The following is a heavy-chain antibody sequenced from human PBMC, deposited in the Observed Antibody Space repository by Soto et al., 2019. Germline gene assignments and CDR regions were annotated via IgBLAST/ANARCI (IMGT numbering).Heavy chain of an antibody. Sequence: ASVKVSCKASGYTFTSYGISCVRQAPGQGLEWMGWISAYNGNTNYAQKLQGRVTMTTDTSTSTAYMELRSLRSDDMAVYYCARAEVYYDILTGYYNGNWFDPWGQGTLVTVSS. CDR1: GYTFTSYG. CDR3: ARAEVYYDILTGYYNGNWFDP. D-gene: IGHD3-9*01. J-gene: IGHJ5*02. V-gene: IGHV1-18*03. CDR2: ISAYNGNT.